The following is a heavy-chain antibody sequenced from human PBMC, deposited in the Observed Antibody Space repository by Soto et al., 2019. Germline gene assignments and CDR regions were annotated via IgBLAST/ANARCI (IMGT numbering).Heavy chain of an antibody. J-gene: IGHJ6*02. D-gene: IGHD7-27*01. CDR3: ARQTSPWGFDV. CDR1: GGSVSSGGFY. V-gene: IGHV4-61*08. CDR2: LYHGGFT. Sequence: QVELKESGPGLVKPSETLSLTCTVSGGSVSSGGFYYHWIRQPPGKGLEWIGYLYHGGFTNYSPSLKSRLTISVDTSATRISLKLASVTSVDTAVYYCARQTSPWGFDVWGQGTTVTVSS.